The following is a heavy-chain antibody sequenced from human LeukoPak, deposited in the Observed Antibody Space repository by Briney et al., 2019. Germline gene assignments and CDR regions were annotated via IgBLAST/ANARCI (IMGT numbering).Heavy chain of an antibody. Sequence: SGTLSLTCAVSGGSISSSNWWSWVRQPPGKGLEWIGEIYHSGSTNYNPSLKSRVTISVDKSKNQFSLKLSSVTAADTAVYYCASAYYYDSSGYPNYWGQGTLVTVSS. V-gene: IGHV4-4*02. CDR3: ASAYYYDSSGYPNY. J-gene: IGHJ4*02. CDR1: GGSISSSNW. D-gene: IGHD3-22*01. CDR2: IYHSGST.